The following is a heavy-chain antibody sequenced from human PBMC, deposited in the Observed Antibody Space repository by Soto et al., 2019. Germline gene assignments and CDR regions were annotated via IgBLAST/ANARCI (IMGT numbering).Heavy chain of an antibody. J-gene: IGHJ4*02. V-gene: IGHV4-34*01. CDR2: VKDGGHT. CDR3: ARGQEGVVATH. D-gene: IGHD5-12*01. Sequence: QVQLQQWGAGLLKPSETLSLNCAVTGGSLSGYYWSWLRQPPGKGLEWIGEVKDGGHTNYSPSLRGRVTISPDTSNNQFSLSLNSVTAADTGVYYCARGQEGVVATHWDQGSLVTVSS. CDR1: GGSLSGYY.